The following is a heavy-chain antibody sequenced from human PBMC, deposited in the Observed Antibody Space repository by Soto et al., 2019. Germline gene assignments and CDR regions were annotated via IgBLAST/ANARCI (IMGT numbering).Heavy chain of an antibody. V-gene: IGHV4-34*01. J-gene: IGHJ4*02. CDR2: IHHGGST. D-gene: IGHD3-10*01. Sequence: TSETLSLTCAVNGGPFGGFYWTWIRQSPGKGLEWIGEIHHGGSTNYNPSLKSRVTMSLDTSKNQFSLKLTSVTAADTAVYYCASGYRISMVISTTNYFDSWGQGTPVTVSS. CDR3: ASGYRISMVISTTNYFDS. CDR1: GGPFGGFY.